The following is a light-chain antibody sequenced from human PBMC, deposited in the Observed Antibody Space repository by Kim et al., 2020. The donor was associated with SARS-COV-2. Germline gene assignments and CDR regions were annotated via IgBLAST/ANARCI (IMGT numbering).Light chain of an antibody. CDR2: AAS. J-gene: IGKJ2*01. Sequence: DIQMTQSPSSLSASVGDRVTITCRTGQSISTYLNWYQQKPGQAPKLLIYAASSLQRGVPSRFSGSGSGTDFTLTISSLQPEDFATYYCQERYSTPPYTFGEGTKLEIK. V-gene: IGKV1-39*01. CDR3: QERYSTPPYT. CDR1: QSISTY.